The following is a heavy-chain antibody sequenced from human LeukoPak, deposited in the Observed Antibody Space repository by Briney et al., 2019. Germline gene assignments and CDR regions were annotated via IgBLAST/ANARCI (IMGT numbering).Heavy chain of an antibody. Sequence: SETLSPTCTVSGGSISSSSYYWGWIRQPPGKGLEWIGSIYYSGSTYYNPSLKSRVTISVDTSKNQFSLKLSSVTAADTAVYYCAREGGKIWYDSSGLDYWGQGTLVTVSS. V-gene: IGHV4-39*07. J-gene: IGHJ4*02. CDR2: IYYSGST. CDR3: AREGGKIWYDSSGLDY. CDR1: GGSISSSSYY. D-gene: IGHD3-22*01.